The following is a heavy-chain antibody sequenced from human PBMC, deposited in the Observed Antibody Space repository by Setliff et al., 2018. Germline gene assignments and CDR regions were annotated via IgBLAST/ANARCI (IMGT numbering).Heavy chain of an antibody. CDR3: ARGGGVNDDNSGFYRSFDY. Sequence: ASVKVSCKASGYTFTTHGLHWVRQAPGQRLEWMGWFNVGHGYTKYSQKFQGRVTMTSDTSASTAYMELNSLRAEDTALYYCARGGGVNDDNSGFYRSFDYWGQGTLVTVSS. CDR1: GYTFTTHG. J-gene: IGHJ4*02. D-gene: IGHD3-22*01. CDR2: FNVGHGYT. V-gene: IGHV1-3*01.